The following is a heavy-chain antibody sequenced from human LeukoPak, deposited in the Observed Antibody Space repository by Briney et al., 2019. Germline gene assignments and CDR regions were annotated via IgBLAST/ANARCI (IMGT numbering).Heavy chain of an antibody. J-gene: IGHJ3*02. V-gene: IGHV1-69*17. CDR1: GGTFSSYA. Sequence: SVKVSCKVSGGTFSSYAISWVRQAPGQGLEWMGGIIPIFGIANYAQKFQGRVTITADKSTSTAYMELSSLRSEDTAVYYCAREYSSGESYAFDIWGQGTMVTVSS. CDR3: AREYSSGESYAFDI. D-gene: IGHD6-19*01. CDR2: IIPIFGIA.